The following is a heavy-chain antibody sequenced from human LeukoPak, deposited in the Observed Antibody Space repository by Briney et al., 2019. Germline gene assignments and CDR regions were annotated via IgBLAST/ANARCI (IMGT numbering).Heavy chain of an antibody. CDR1: GGSISSSSYY. Sequence: SETLSLTCTVSGGSISSSSYYWGWIRQPPGKGLEWIGSIYYSGSTYYNPSLKSRVTISVDTSKNQFSLKLSSVTAADTAVYYCARAYVSSTSCCWLDPWGQGTLVTVSS. CDR3: ARAYVSSTSCCWLDP. CDR2: IYYSGST. D-gene: IGHD2-2*01. V-gene: IGHV4-39*07. J-gene: IGHJ5*02.